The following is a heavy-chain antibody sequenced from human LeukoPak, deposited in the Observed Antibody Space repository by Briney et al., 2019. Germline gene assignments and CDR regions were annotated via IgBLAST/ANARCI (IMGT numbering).Heavy chain of an antibody. CDR1: GFTFSDDC. CDR3: AKVDLMVAAGTEGY. V-gene: IGHV3-11*01. CDR2: ISSSGSTI. D-gene: IGHD6-19*01. J-gene: IGHJ4*02. Sequence: GGSLRLSCVASGFTFSDDCMCWICQGPGEGLEWVSYISSSGSTISYADSVKGRFTISRDNSKNSLYLQMNSLRAEDTAVYYCAKVDLMVAAGTEGYWGQGTLVTVSS.